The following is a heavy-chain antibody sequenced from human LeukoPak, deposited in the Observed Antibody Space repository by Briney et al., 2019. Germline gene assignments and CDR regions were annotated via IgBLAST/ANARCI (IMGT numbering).Heavy chain of an antibody. J-gene: IGHJ4*02. CDR2: INHSGTT. Sequence: KSSETLSLTCAVYGGSFSGNYWSWIRQPPGKGLEWIGDINHSGTTNYSPSLKSRVTISVDTSKNQFSLKLSSVTAADTAVYYCAREEALGSGSFDYWGQGTLVTVSS. CDR1: GGSFSGNY. CDR3: AREEALGSGSFDY. D-gene: IGHD1-26*01. V-gene: IGHV4-34*01.